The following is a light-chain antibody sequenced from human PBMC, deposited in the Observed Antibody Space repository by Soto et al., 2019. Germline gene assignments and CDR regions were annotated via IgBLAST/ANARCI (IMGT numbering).Light chain of an antibody. CDR2: DAS. Sequence: DIQMTQSPSTLSASVGDRGTITCRASQSISRSLAWYQQKPGKAPNLLIYDASSLEGGVPSRFSGSGFGTEFTLTITNLQPADFATYYCQQYSDFLISFGPGTTVDFK. CDR3: QQYSDFLIS. V-gene: IGKV1-5*01. J-gene: IGKJ3*01. CDR1: QSISRS.